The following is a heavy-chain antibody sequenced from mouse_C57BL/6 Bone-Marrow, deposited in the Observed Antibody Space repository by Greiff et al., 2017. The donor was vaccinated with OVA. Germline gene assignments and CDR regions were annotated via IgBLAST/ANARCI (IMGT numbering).Heavy chain of an antibody. V-gene: IGHV1-82*01. CDR3: ARHGDSYYASYFDY. J-gene: IGHJ2*01. CDR2: IYPGDGDT. Sequence: QVQLQQSGPELVKPGASVKISCKASGYAFSSSWMNWVKQRPGKGLEWIGRIYPGDGDTNYNGKFKGKATLTADKSSSTAYMQLSSLTSEDSAVYFCARHGDSYYASYFDYWGQGTTLTVSS. CDR1: GYAFSSSW. D-gene: IGHD2-12*01.